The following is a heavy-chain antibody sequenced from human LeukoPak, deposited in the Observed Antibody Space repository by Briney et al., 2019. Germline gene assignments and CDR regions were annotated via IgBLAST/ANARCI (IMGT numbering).Heavy chain of an antibody. CDR3: VRASYTGFDLHLDQ. D-gene: IGHD5-12*01. V-gene: IGHV3-48*03. Sequence: PGGSLRLSCSASGFAFSGREMAWVRQAPGKGLEWVSYISSNGKTILHADSVKGRITISRDNAKKSLYLQLGGLRVEDSAFYYCVRASYTGFDLHLDQWGQGTLVTVSS. J-gene: IGHJ4*02. CDR2: ISSNGKTI. CDR1: GFAFSGRE.